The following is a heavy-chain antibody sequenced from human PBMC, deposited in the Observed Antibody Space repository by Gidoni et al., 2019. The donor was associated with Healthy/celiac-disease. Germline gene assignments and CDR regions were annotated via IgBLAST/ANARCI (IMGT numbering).Heavy chain of an antibody. CDR1: GGSIISGGYY. J-gene: IGHJ6*03. CDR2: IYYSGST. V-gene: IGHV4-31*03. D-gene: IGHD6-13*01. CDR3: ARDGGGLVAAAGTVMDV. Sequence: QVQLQESGPGLVKPSQTLSLTCTVSGGSIISGGYYWSWIRQHPGKGLEWIGYIYYSGSTYYNPSLKSRVTISVDTSKNQFSLKMSSVTAADTAVYYCARDGGGLVAAAGTVMDVWGKGTTVTVSS.